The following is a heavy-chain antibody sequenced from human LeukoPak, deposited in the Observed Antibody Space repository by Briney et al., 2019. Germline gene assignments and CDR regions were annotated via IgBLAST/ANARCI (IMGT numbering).Heavy chain of an antibody. CDR1: GGSFSGYY. CDR3: ARDTDYGDYYYYMDV. V-gene: IGHV4-34*01. D-gene: IGHD4-17*01. CDR2: INHSGST. Sequence: KASETLSLTCAVYGGSFSGYYWSWIRQPPGKGLEWIGEINHSGSTNYNPSLKSRVTISVDTSKNQFSLKLSSVTAADTAVYYCARDTDYGDYYYYMDVWGKGTTVTVSS. J-gene: IGHJ6*03.